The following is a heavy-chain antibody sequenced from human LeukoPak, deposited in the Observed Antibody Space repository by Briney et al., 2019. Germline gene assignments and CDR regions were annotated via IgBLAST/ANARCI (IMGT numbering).Heavy chain of an antibody. CDR3: AKTESFIAVAGYRGYFDH. D-gene: IGHD6-19*01. J-gene: IGHJ4*02. CDR1: GFTFSNAW. V-gene: IGHV3-15*01. CDR2: IKSKTDGGTT. Sequence: GGSLRLSCAASGFTFSNAWMSWVRQAPGKGLEWVGRIKSKTDGGTTDYAAPVKGRFTISRDDSKNTLYLQMNSLRAEDTAVYYCAKTESFIAVAGYRGYFDHWGQGNLVTVSS.